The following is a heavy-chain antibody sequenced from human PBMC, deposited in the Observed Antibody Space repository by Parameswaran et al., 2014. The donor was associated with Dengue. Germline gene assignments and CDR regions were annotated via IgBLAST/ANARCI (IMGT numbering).Heavy chain of an antibody. D-gene: IGHD4-23*01. Sequence: SCAASGFTFSSYSMNWVRQAPGKGLEWVSSISSSSSYIYYADSVKGRFTISRDNAKNSLYLQMNSLRAEDTAVYYCARDIMGGNSALYDYWGQGTLVTVSS. CDR3: ARDIMGGNSALYDY. CDR1: GFTFSSYS. V-gene: IGHV3-21*01. CDR2: ISSSSSYI. J-gene: IGHJ4*02.